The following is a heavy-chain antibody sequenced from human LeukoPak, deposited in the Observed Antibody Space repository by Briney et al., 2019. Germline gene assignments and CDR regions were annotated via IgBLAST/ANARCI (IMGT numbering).Heavy chain of an antibody. V-gene: IGHV3-21*01. CDR2: ISSDSNYI. CDR3: ATFRAPATALDIGTPLGY. Sequence: GGSLRLSCAASGFTFSTYSMNWVRQAPGKGLEWVSAISSDSNYIYYADSVKGRFTISRDNAKNSLYLQMNSLRVEDTAVYYCATFRAPATALDIGTPLGYWGQGTLVTVSS. D-gene: IGHD1-26*01. CDR1: GFTFSTYS. J-gene: IGHJ4*02.